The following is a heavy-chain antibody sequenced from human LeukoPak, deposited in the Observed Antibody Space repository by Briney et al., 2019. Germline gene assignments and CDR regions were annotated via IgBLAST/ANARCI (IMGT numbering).Heavy chain of an antibody. D-gene: IGHD1-26*01. J-gene: IGHJ4*02. CDR3: ARDLSFGSLDF. CDR2: MWYDGSRE. V-gene: IGHV3-33*01. Sequence: GGSLRLSCAASGFILSTHGMHWVRQAPGKGLEWVAGMWYDGSREDYADSVKGRFTISRDMSKNTLNLQMNSLRVEGTAMFYCARDLSFGSLDFRGQGTLVTVSS. CDR1: GFILSTHG.